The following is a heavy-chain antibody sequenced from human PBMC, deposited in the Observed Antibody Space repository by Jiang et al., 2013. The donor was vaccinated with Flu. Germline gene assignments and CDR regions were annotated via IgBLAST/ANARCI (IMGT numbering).Heavy chain of an antibody. CDR3: ARGNYYDSSGYQQHFDY. V-gene: IGHV1-2*02. J-gene: IGHJ4*02. D-gene: IGHD3-22*01. Sequence: SGAEVKKPGASVKVSCKASGYTFTGYYMHWVRQAPGQGLEWMGWINPNSGGTNYAQKFQGRVTMTRDTSISTAYMELSRLRSDDTAVYYCARGNYYDSSGYQQHFDYWGQGTLVTVSS. CDR2: INPNSGGT. CDR1: GYTFTGYY.